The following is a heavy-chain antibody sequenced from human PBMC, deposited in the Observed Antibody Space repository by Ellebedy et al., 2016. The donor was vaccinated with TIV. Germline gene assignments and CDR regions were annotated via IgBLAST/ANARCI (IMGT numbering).Heavy chain of an antibody. CDR3: AKSTFDY. J-gene: IGHJ4*02. Sequence: GESLKISCAASGFTFSNYAMSWVRQAPGKGLEWVSDISRSGGNTYYADSVKGRFTISRDNSKNTLYLQMNSLRAEDTAVNYCAKSTFDYWGQGILVTVSS. CDR1: GFTFSNYA. CDR2: ISRSGGNT. D-gene: IGHD5/OR15-5a*01. V-gene: IGHV3-23*01.